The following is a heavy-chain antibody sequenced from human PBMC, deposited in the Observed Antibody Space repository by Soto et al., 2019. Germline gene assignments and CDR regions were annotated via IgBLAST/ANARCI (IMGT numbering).Heavy chain of an antibody. CDR3: ARVLGATIYYGIDV. CDR2: IYHSGST. D-gene: IGHD1-26*01. CDR1: GGSISSSNW. J-gene: IGHJ6*01. Sequence: PSETLSLTCGVSGGSISSSNWWSWVRQPPGKGLEWIGEIYHSGSTNYIPSLKSRVTISLDNSKNQFSLRLSSVTAADSAVYFCARVLGATIYYGIDVWGQGTTVTVSS. V-gene: IGHV4-4*02.